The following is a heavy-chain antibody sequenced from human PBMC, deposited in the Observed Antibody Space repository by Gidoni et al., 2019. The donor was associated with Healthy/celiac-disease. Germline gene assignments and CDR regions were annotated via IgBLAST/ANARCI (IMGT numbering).Heavy chain of an antibody. J-gene: IGHJ3*02. CDR3: ARDFDAFDI. V-gene: IGHV4-38-2*02. Sequence: QVQLQESGPGLVKPSETLSLTCAVSGYSISSGYYWGWIRQPPGKGLEWIGSIYHSGSTYYNPSLKSRVTISVDTSKNQFSLKLSSVTAADTAVYYCARDFDAFDIWGQGTMVTVSS. CDR1: GYSISSGYY. CDR2: IYHSGST.